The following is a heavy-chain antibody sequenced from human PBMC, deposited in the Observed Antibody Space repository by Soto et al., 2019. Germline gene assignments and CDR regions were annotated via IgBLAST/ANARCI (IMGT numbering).Heavy chain of an antibody. J-gene: IGHJ6*02. CDR1: GYTFTSYG. CDR3: ARSPELLGYYYGMDV. Sequence: ASVKVSCKASGYTFTSYGISWVRQAPGQGLEWMGWISAYNGNTNYAQKLQGRVTMTTDTSTSTAYMELRGLRSDDTAVYYCARSPELLGYYYGMDVWGQGTTVTVSS. V-gene: IGHV1-18*01. CDR2: ISAYNGNT. D-gene: IGHD1-26*01.